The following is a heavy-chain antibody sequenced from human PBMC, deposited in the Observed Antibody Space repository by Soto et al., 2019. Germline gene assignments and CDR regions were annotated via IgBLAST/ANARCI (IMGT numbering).Heavy chain of an antibody. CDR1: GFTFSSYG. CDR2: ISYDGSNK. V-gene: IGHV3-30*18. CDR3: AKGTIFGVVILPPFLISDGMDV. Sequence: RLSCAASGFTFSSYGMHWVRQAPGKGLEWVAVISYDGSNKYYADSVKGRFTISRDNSKNTLYLQMNSLRAEDTAVYYCAKGTIFGVVILPPFLISDGMDVWGQGTTVTVSS. D-gene: IGHD3-3*01. J-gene: IGHJ6*02.